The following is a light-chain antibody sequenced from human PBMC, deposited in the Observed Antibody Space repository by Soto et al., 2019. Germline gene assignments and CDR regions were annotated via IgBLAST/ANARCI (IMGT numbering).Light chain of an antibody. CDR3: SSYRSSSTVYV. V-gene: IGLV2-14*01. CDR1: SSDVGGYNY. J-gene: IGLJ1*01. Sequence: QSVLTQPASVSGSPGQSITISCTGTSSDVGGYNYVSWYQQHPGEAPKLLIYDVSNRPSGVSNRFSGSKSGNQASLTISGLQAEDEADYYCSSYRSSSTVYVFGTGTKVTVL. CDR2: DVS.